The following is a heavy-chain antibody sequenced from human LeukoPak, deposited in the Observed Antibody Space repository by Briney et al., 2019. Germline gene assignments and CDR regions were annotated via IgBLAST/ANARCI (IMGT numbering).Heavy chain of an antibody. Sequence: SETLSLTRAVYGGSFSGYYWSWIRQPPGKGLEWIGEINHSGSTNYNPSLKSRVTISVDTSKNQFSLKLSSVTAADTAVYYCASRSPGYYFDYWGQGTLVTVSS. V-gene: IGHV4-34*01. CDR3: ASRSPGYYFDY. CDR1: GGSFSGYY. CDR2: INHSGST. D-gene: IGHD7-27*01. J-gene: IGHJ4*02.